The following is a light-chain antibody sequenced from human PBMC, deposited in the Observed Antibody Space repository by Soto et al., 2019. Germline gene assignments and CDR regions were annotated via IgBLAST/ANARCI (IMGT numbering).Light chain of an antibody. Sequence: QSALTQPASVSGSPGQSITISCTGTRSDIGGYNYVSWYQQHPAKAPKLIIYEIKSRPSGISDRFSGSKSGNTASLTISGLQAEDEADYYCSSYAGSYTFVFGTGTKLTVL. CDR3: SSYAGSYTFV. V-gene: IGLV2-14*03. J-gene: IGLJ1*01. CDR2: EIK. CDR1: RSDIGGYNY.